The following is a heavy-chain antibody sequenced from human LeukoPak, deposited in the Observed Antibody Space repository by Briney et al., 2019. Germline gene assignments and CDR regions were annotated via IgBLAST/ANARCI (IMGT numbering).Heavy chain of an antibody. Sequence: GGSLRLSCAASGFTFRSYAMSWVRQAPGKGLEWVSHISGSGTTTDYADSVKGRFTISRDNAKNSLYLQMNSLRAEDTAVYYCARGVPKTSYYYYYMDVWGKGTTVTVSS. D-gene: IGHD4-11*01. CDR1: GFTFRSYA. V-gene: IGHV3-23*01. CDR3: ARGVPKTSYYYYYMDV. CDR2: ISGSGTTT. J-gene: IGHJ6*03.